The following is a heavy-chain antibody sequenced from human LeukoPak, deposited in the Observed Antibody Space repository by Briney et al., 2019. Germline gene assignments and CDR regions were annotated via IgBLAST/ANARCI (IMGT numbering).Heavy chain of an antibody. V-gene: IGHV3-21*01. CDR2: ISSSSSYI. Sequence: GGSLRLSCAASGFTFSSYSMNWVRQAPGKGLEWVSSISSSSSYIYYEDSVKGRFTTSRDNANNALYLQMNSLRAEDTAVYYCATSRGLTGYFDYWGQGPVVTVSS. CDR3: ATSRGLTGYFDY. J-gene: IGHJ4*02. D-gene: IGHD3-9*01. CDR1: GFTFSSYS.